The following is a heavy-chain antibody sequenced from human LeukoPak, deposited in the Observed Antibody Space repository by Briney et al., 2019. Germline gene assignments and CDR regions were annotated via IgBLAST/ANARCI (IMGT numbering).Heavy chain of an antibody. Sequence: PGGSLRLSCAASGFTFSSYGMNWVRQAPGKGLEWVSYISSSGSTIYYADSVKGRFTISRDNAKHSLYLQMNSLRAEDTAVYYCARDAMEAGRFDPWGQGTLVTVSS. J-gene: IGHJ5*02. CDR3: ARDAMEAGRFDP. D-gene: IGHD1-1*01. V-gene: IGHV3-48*03. CDR2: ISSSGSTI. CDR1: GFTFSSYG.